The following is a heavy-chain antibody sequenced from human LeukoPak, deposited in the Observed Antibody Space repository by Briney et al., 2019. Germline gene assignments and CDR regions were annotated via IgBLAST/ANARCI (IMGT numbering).Heavy chain of an antibody. V-gene: IGHV3-23*01. Sequence: GGSLRLSCAASGFTFSNCAMTWVRQAPGKGLEWVSGVSGSGASTYYADSVEGRFTISRDNSNNTLYLQVNRLRAEDTAVYYCAKRGGGVSNFDYWGQGTLVTVSS. CDR1: GFTFSNCA. CDR2: VSGSGAST. CDR3: AKRGGGVSNFDY. J-gene: IGHJ4*02. D-gene: IGHD3-16*01.